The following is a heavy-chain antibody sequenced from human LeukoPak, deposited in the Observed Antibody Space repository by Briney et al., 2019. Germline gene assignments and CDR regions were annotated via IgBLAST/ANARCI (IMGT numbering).Heavy chain of an antibody. V-gene: IGHV4-4*07. CDR3: ARGRYCSADICSGGDAFDI. J-gene: IGHJ3*02. D-gene: IGHD2-15*01. CDR2: IYTRGST. CDR1: GGSINNYY. Sequence: PSETLSLTCTVSGGSINNYYWSWIRQPAGKGLEWIGRIYTRGSTNYNPSLKSRVTMSVDTSKNRFSLKLNSVTAADTAVYYCARGRYCSADICSGGDAFDIWGQGTMVSVSS.